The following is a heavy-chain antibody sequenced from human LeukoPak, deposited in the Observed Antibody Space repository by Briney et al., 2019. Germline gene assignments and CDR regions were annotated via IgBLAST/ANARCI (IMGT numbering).Heavy chain of an antibody. Sequence: GGSLRLSCAASGFTFSSYSMNWVRQAPGKGLEWVSYITSSGSTRYYADSVKGRFTISRDNAKNSLYLQMNSLRDEDTAVYYCARDYYDSSGHYYVDYWGQGTLVTVSS. V-gene: IGHV3-48*02. CDR3: ARDYYDSSGHYYVDY. D-gene: IGHD3-22*01. CDR2: ITSSGSTR. J-gene: IGHJ4*02. CDR1: GFTFSSYS.